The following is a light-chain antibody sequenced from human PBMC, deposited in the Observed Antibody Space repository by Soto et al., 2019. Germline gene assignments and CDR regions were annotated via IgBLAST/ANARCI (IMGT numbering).Light chain of an antibody. CDR1: SSDVGAYNY. Sequence: QSVLTQPACVSGYPGQSITLSCTGTSSDVGAYNYVSWYQQHPGKAPKLMIYDVSNRPSGVSNRFSGSKSGNTASLTISRLQGEDEADYYCSSYRSSETLVFGTGTKVTVL. J-gene: IGLJ1*01. CDR2: DVS. CDR3: SSYRSSETLV. V-gene: IGLV2-14*03.